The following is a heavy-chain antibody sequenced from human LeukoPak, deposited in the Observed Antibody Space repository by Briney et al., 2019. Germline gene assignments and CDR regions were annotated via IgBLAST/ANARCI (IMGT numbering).Heavy chain of an antibody. Sequence: ASVNVSCTASGYTFTDYYMHWVRQAPGQGLEWMGWINPNSGGTNYAQKFQGWVTMTRDTSISTAYMELSRLRSDDTAVYYCARVGDSSGYPFDYWGQGTLVTVSS. CDR3: ARVGDSSGYPFDY. CDR2: INPNSGGT. V-gene: IGHV1-2*04. D-gene: IGHD3-22*01. CDR1: GYTFTDYY. J-gene: IGHJ4*02.